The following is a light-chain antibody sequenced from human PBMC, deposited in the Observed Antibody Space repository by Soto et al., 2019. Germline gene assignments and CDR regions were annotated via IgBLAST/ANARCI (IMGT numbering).Light chain of an antibody. V-gene: IGLV2-14*01. CDR1: SSDVGAYNY. CDR3: ISYTSDDVRYV. Sequence: QSVLTQPASVSGPPGQSITISCTGTSSDVGAYNYVSWYQQHPGKAPKLMIYEVSNRPSGVSNRFSGSKSGNTASLTISGLQSEDEADYYCISYTSDDVRYVFGTGTKVTVL. CDR2: EVS. J-gene: IGLJ1*01.